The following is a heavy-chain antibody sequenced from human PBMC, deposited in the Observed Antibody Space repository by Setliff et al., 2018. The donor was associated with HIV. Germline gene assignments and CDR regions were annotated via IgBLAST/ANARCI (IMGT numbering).Heavy chain of an antibody. D-gene: IGHD6-13*01. V-gene: IGHV1-18*04. CDR2: ISAYNGNT. J-gene: IGHJ4*02. CDR3: AREVLGGSSWYRSYFDY. Sequence: ASVKVSCKAPGNSFNGDFLNWVRQAPGQGLEWMGWISAYNGNTNYAQKLQGRVTMTTDTSTSTAYMELRSLRSEDTAVYYCAREVLGGSSWYRSYFDYWGRGTLVTVSS. CDR1: GNSFNGDF.